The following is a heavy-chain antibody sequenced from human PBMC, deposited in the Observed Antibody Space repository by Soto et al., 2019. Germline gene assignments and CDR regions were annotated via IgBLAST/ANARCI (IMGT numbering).Heavy chain of an antibody. D-gene: IGHD6-13*01. CDR3: VRQPVSSSTNWFDP. Sequence: SETLSLTCTVSGGSISSYYWSWIRQPPGKGLEWIGYIYYSGSTNYNPSLKSRVTISVDTSKNQFSLKLSSVTAADTAVYYCVRQPVSSSTNWFDPWGQGTLVTVSS. CDR2: IYYSGST. V-gene: IGHV4-59*01. J-gene: IGHJ5*02. CDR1: GGSISSYY.